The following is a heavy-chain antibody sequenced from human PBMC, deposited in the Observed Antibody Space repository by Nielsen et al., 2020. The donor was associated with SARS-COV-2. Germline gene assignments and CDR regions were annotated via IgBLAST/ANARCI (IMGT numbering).Heavy chain of an antibody. CDR1: GFTFGDYA. CDR2: IRSKAYGGTT. V-gene: IGHV3-49*04. CDR3: TRGRDIVVVPAAMLLLNWFDP. D-gene: IGHD2-2*01. Sequence: GGSLRLSCTASGFTFGDYAMSWVRQAPGKGLEWVGFIRSKAYGGTTEYAASVKGRFTISRDDSKSIAYLQMNSLKTEDTAVYYCTRGRDIVVVPAAMLLLNWFDPWGQGTLVTVSS. J-gene: IGHJ5*02.